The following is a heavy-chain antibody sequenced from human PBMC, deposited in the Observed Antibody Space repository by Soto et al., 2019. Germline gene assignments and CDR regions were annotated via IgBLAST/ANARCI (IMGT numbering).Heavy chain of an antibody. CDR1: GFTFSSYA. Sequence: GGSLRLSCAASGFTFSSYAMSWVRQAPGKGLEWVSAISGSGGSTYYADSVKGRFTISRNNSKNTLYLQMNSLRPQDTAVYYCEKKGPLTLGIAAAAYFDYWGQGTLVTVSS. J-gene: IGHJ4*02. CDR2: ISGSGGST. V-gene: IGHV3-23*01. D-gene: IGHD6-13*01. CDR3: EKKGPLTLGIAAAAYFDY.